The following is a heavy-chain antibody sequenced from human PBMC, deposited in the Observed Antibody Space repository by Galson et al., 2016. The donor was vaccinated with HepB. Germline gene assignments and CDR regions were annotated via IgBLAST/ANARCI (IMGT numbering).Heavy chain of an antibody. D-gene: IGHD4-17*01. J-gene: IGHJ4*02. CDR2: TTYDEDNK. CDR1: GFSFSSCG. CDR3: AREQDYGDYRTADY. Sequence: SLRLSCATSGFSFSSCGMHWVRQAPGRGLEWVAVTTYDEDNKYYADSVKGRFTISRDKSKSTLYLEMSSLRAEDTAVYYCAREQDYGDYRTADYWGQGTLVTGAS. V-gene: IGHV3-33*05.